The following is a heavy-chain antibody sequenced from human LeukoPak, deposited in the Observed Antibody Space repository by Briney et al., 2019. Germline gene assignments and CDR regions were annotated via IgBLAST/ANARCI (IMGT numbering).Heavy chain of an antibody. CDR2: ISGSGDST. J-gene: IGHJ4*02. CDR3: AQKMEGSYYGY. CDR1: GFTFNTYA. D-gene: IGHD1-26*01. V-gene: IGHV3-23*01. Sequence: GGSLRLSCAASGFTFNTYAMSWVRQAPGKGLEWVSVISGSGDSTYYADSVKGRFTISRDNSKNTLYLQMNSLRAEDTAVYYCAQKMEGSYYGYWGQGTLVTVSS.